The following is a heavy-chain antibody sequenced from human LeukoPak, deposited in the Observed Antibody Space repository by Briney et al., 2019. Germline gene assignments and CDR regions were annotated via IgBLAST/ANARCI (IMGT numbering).Heavy chain of an antibody. CDR3: ARGFMITFGGVMGY. D-gene: IGHD3-16*01. Sequence: ASVKVSCKASGYTFTSYDINWVRQATGQGLEWMGWMNPNSGKTGYAQKFQGRVTMTRNTSISTAYMELSSLRSEDTAVYYCARGFMITFGGVMGYWGQGTLVTVSS. CDR2: MNPNSGKT. CDR1: GYTFTSYD. V-gene: IGHV1-8*01. J-gene: IGHJ4*02.